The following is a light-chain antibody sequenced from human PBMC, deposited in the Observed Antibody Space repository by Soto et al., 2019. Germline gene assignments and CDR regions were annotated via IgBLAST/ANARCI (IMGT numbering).Light chain of an antibody. Sequence: SYELTQPPSVSVSPGQTARITCSGDALPNQYAYWYQQKPGQAPVMVIYKDSERPSGIPERFSGSSSGTTVTLTISGLQAEDEADYYCQSADSSDTYGVFGGGTKLTVL. V-gene: IGLV3-25*03. CDR3: QSADSSDTYGV. J-gene: IGLJ2*01. CDR2: KDS. CDR1: ALPNQY.